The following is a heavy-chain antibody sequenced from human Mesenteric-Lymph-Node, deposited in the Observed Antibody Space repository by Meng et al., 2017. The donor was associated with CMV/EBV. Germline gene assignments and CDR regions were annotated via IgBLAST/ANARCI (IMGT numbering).Heavy chain of an antibody. Sequence: ASVKVSCKASGYTFTSYGISWVRQAPGQGLEWMGWISAYNDNTYYAQKFQGRVTMTTDTSTSTAYMELRSLRSDDTAVYYCARVVWLVKNIDYWGQGTLVTVSS. CDR3: ARVVWLVKNIDY. CDR2: ISAYNDNT. J-gene: IGHJ4*02. V-gene: IGHV1-18*01. D-gene: IGHD6-19*01. CDR1: GYTFTSYG.